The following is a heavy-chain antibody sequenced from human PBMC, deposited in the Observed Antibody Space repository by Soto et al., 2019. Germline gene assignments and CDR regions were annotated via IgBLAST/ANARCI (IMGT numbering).Heavy chain of an antibody. D-gene: IGHD1-26*01. CDR2: ISGSGGST. CDR1: GFTFSSYA. Sequence: PGGSLRLSCAASGFTFSSYAMSWVRQAPGKGLEWVSAISGSGGSTYYADSVKGRFTISRDNSKSTLYLQMNSLRAEDTAVYYCAKDLSGSYFSPYYYYGMDVWGQGTTVTVSS. V-gene: IGHV3-23*01. CDR3: AKDLSGSYFSPYYYYGMDV. J-gene: IGHJ6*02.